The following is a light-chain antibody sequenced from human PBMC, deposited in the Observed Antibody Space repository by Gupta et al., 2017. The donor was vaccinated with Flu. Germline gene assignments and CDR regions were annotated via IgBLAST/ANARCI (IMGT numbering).Light chain of an antibody. J-gene: IGKJ2*01. CDR1: QSISSY. CDR2: AAS. Sequence: DIQMTQPPSSLSASVGDRVTITCRASQSISSYLNWYQQKPGKAPKLLIYAASSLQSGVPSRFSGSGSGTDFTLTISSLQPEDFATYYCQQRDSTLYIFGQGTKLEIK. V-gene: IGKV1-39*01. CDR3: QQRDSTLYI.